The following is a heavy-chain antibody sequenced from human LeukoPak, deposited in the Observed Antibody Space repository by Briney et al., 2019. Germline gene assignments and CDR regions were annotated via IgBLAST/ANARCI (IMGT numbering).Heavy chain of an antibody. CDR2: IYYSGST. D-gene: IGHD3-16*02. Sequence: SETLSLTWTGSGGSISSYYWSWIRQPPGKGLEWIGYIYYSGSTNYNPSLKSRVTISVDTSKNQFSLKLSSVTAADTAVYYCARLSMITFGGVTVNTGRFDYWGQGTLVTVSS. CDR3: ARLSMITFGGVTVNTGRFDY. CDR1: GGSISSYY. J-gene: IGHJ4*02. V-gene: IGHV4-59*01.